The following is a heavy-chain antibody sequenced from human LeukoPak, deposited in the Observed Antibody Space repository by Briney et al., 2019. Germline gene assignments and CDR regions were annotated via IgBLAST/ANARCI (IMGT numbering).Heavy chain of an antibody. J-gene: IGHJ3*02. CDR1: GFTFSSYG. CDR3: AKDAYYYDSSGNDAFDI. Sequence: PGGSLRLSCAASGFTFSSYGMQWVRQAPGKGLEWVAFIRYDGSNKYYADSVKGRFTISRDNSKNTLYLQMNSLRAEDTAIYYCAKDAYYYDSSGNDAFDIWGQGTMVTVSS. V-gene: IGHV3-30*02. CDR2: IRYDGSNK. D-gene: IGHD3-22*01.